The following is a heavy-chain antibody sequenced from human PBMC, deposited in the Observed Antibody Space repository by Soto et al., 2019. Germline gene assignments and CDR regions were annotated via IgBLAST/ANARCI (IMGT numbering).Heavy chain of an antibody. CDR1: GDSVSSSYYY. Sequence: PSETLSLTCTVSGDSVSSSYYYWGWIRQPPGKGLEWIGSIFYSGSTYYNPSLKSRVTISVDTSKNQFSLKLSSVTAADTAVYYCARGRRYSYVGGYFDFWGQGTLVTVSS. CDR3: ARGRRYSYVGGYFDF. J-gene: IGHJ4*02. D-gene: IGHD5-18*01. V-gene: IGHV4-39*01. CDR2: IFYSGST.